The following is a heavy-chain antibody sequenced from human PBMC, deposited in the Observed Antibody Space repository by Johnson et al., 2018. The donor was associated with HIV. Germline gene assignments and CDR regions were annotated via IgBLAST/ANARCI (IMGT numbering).Heavy chain of an antibody. V-gene: IGHV3-30*04. D-gene: IGHD3-16*01. CDR3: ARGALGLLNAFDI. CDR1: GFTFSSYA. CDR2: ISFHANEK. Sequence: QVQLVESGGGVVQPGRSLRLSCTASGFTFSSYAMHWVRQAPGKGLEWVAVISFHANEKHYGDSVRGRFTISRDNSKNTLSLQMNSLTTEDTAMYYCARGALGLLNAFDIWGQGTMVTVSS. J-gene: IGHJ3*02.